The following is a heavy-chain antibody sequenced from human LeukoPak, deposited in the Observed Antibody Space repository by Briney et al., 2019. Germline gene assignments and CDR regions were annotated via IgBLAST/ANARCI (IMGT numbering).Heavy chain of an antibody. D-gene: IGHD6-19*01. Sequence: AGGSLSLSCAASGFTFDDYAMHWVRQAPGKGLEWVSLISGDGGRTYYVDSVRGRFTISRDNSKNSLYPQMNSLRIEDTALYYCAKGRQWLTDCWGQGTLVTVSS. CDR2: ISGDGGRT. CDR3: AKGRQWLTDC. J-gene: IGHJ4*02. CDR1: GFTFDDYA. V-gene: IGHV3-43*02.